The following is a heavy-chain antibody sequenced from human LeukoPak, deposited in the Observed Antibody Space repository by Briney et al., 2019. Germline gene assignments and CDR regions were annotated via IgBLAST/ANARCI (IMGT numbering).Heavy chain of an antibody. CDR2: TSSNGGST. CDR1: GFTFSSYA. Sequence: GGSLRLSCSASGFTFSSYAMHWVRQAPGKGLEYVSATSSNGGSTYYADSVKGRFTISRDNSKNTLYLQMSSLRAEDTAVYYCVMDYYYGSGSDAFDIWGQGTMVTVSS. D-gene: IGHD3-10*01. J-gene: IGHJ3*02. V-gene: IGHV3-64D*09. CDR3: VMDYYYGSGSDAFDI.